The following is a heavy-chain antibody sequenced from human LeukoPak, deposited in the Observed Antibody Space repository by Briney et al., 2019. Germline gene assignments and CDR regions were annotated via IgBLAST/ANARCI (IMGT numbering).Heavy chain of an antibody. J-gene: IGHJ6*03. CDR2: IYYSGST. V-gene: IGHV4-39*07. CDR1: GGSISSSSYY. Sequence: SETLSLTCTVSGGSISSSSYYWGWIRQPPGKGLEWLGSIYYSGSTYYNPSLKSRVTISVDTSKNQFSLKLSSVTAADTAVYYCARVRYYYYMDVWGKGTTVTVSS. CDR3: ARVRYYYYMDV.